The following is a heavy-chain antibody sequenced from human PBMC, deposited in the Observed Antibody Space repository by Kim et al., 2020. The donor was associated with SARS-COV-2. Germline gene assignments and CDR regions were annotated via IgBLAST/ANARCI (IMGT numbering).Heavy chain of an antibody. CDR3: TTGSSGSYYPILNGPANFGY. V-gene: IGHV3-15*01. Sequence: GGSQRLSCAASGFTFTNAWMSWVRQAPGKGLEWVGRVKSKTDGGTSDYAAPVKGRFTISRDDSKDTLYLQMNSLKSEDTAVYYCTTGSSGSYYPILNGPANFGYGRQGTLVTVSS. CDR2: VKSKTDGGTS. J-gene: IGHJ4*02. CDR1: GFTFTNAW. D-gene: IGHD3-9*01.